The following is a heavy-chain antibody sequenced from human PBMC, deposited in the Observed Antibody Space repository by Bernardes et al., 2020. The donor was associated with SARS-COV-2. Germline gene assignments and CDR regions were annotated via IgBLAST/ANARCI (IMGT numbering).Heavy chain of an antibody. D-gene: IGHD1-1*01. CDR3: ASWEFSHWFDY. Sequence: WGTLRVSCVASGFTYSYCCMGWIRQTPGGRLEWVDNIKYDSSEEVYADSVKGRFIISRDNAKNSLFLQLNSLRPEETGVYYCASWEFSHWFDYWGRGTLVIVTS. CDR1: GFTYSYCC. J-gene: IGHJ4*02. V-gene: IGHV3-7*01. CDR2: IKYDSSEE.